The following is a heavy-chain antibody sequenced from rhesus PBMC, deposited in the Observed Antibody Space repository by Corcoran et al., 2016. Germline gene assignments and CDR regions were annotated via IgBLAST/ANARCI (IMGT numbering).Heavy chain of an antibody. Sequence: QVQLQESGPGLLKPSETLSLTCAVSGDSISGGYGWGWIRQPPGKGLEWIGSINSTSRNTNNNPAIKRRVNISTDTSKNQFARKLSAGTAADTVGYYGARAPSSGWPIDCWGQGVLVTVSS. CDR1: GDSISGGYG. J-gene: IGHJ4*01. D-gene: IGHD6-31*01. V-gene: IGHV4-127*01. CDR3: ARAPSSGWPIDC. CDR2: INSTSRNT.